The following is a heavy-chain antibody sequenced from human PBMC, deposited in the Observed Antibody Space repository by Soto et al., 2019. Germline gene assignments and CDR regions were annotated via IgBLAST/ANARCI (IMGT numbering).Heavy chain of an antibody. Sequence: GGSLRLSCVASGFTFSDYSMSWIRQAPGKGLEWLAFIDSRGRTLSYTDSVRGRFTISRDNAENSVYLQMDSLRADDTAVYYCARQAARNYIDSWGQGNSVTVSS. CDR2: IDSRGRTL. V-gene: IGHV3-11*01. CDR3: ARQAARNYIDS. CDR1: GFTFSDYS. J-gene: IGHJ4*02. D-gene: IGHD6-6*01.